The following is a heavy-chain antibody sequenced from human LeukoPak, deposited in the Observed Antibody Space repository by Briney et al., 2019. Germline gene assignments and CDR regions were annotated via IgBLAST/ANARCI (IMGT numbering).Heavy chain of an antibody. D-gene: IGHD3-22*01. J-gene: IGHJ4*02. CDR2: ISDRGDRT. Sequence: GGSLRLSCAASGFTFDDYAMHWVRQAPGKGLEWVSAISDRGDRTWDADSVKGRVTISRDNYKNTLFLQMNSLRAEDTAIYYCAKDSYDSSGSRYDYWGQRTLVTVSS. CDR3: AKDSYDSSGSRYDY. V-gene: IGHV3-23*01. CDR1: GFTFDDYA.